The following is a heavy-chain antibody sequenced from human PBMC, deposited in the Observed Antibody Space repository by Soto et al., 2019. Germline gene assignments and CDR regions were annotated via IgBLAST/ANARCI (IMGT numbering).Heavy chain of an antibody. V-gene: IGHV3-21*01. CDR2: ISSTTNYI. J-gene: IGHJ6*02. CDR1: GFTFTRYS. Sequence: PXGSLRLSCAASGFTFTRYSMNWVRQAPGKGLEWVSSISSTTNYIYYGDSVKGRFTISRDNAKSSLYLQMNSLRVEDTAVYYCARDGTLVPTAIEYYYYGMDVWGQGTTVTVSS. CDR3: ARDGTLVPTAIEYYYYGMDV. D-gene: IGHD2-2*02.